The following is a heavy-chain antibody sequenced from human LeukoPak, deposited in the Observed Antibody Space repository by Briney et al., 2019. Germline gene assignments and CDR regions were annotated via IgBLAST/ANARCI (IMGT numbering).Heavy chain of an antibody. J-gene: IGHJ4*02. D-gene: IGHD3-22*01. CDR1: GGSVSSGSYY. Sequence: SETLSLTCTVSGGSVSSGSYYWGWIRQPPGKGLEWIGYIYYSGSTNYNPSLKSRVTISVDTSKNQFSLKLSSVTAADTAVYYCARDYDSSGNFDYWGQGTLVTVSS. CDR2: IYYSGST. CDR3: ARDYDSSGNFDY. V-gene: IGHV4-61*01.